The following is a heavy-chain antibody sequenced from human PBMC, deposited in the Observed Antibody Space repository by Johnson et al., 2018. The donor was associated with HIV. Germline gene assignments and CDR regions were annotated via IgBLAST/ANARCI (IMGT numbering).Heavy chain of an antibody. J-gene: IGHJ3*02. V-gene: IGHV3-30*03. CDR3: ARAPEVRGIDAFDI. Sequence: QVQLVESGGGLVQPGGSLRLSCAASGFTFSSMHWDRQAPVKGLEWVAVISHDGSHKYYADSVKGRFTISRDNSKNTLYLQMNILTAEDTAVYYCARAPEVRGIDAFDIWGQGTMVTVS. CDR2: ISHDGSHK. CDR1: GFTFSS. D-gene: IGHD3-10*01.